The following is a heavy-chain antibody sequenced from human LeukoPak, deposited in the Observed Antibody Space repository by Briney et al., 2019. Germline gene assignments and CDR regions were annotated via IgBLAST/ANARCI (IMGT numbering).Heavy chain of an antibody. Sequence: GGSLRLSCTASGFTFGDYAMSWVRQAPGKGLEWVGFIRSKAYGGTTEYAASVKGRFTISRDDSKSIAYLQMNSLETEDTAVYYCTRLWVDTAMSGIDYWGQGTLVTVSS. D-gene: IGHD5-18*01. J-gene: IGHJ4*02. CDR1: GFTFGDYA. V-gene: IGHV3-49*04. CDR2: IRSKAYGGTT. CDR3: TRLWVDTAMSGIDY.